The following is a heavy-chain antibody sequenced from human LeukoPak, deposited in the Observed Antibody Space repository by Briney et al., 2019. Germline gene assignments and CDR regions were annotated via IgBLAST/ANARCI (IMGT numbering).Heavy chain of an antibody. D-gene: IGHD6-25*01. Sequence: PGRSLRLSCSVAGFAFGDFSAEWVRQAPGKGLEWVALISYDGGIKYYGDSVKGRFTISRDNSKNTLYLQMNSLRAEGTAVYYCAREAAVRGHAGSTSGLDYWGQGSLVIVSS. J-gene: IGHJ4*02. CDR3: AREAAVRGHAGSTSGLDY. V-gene: IGHV3-30*01. CDR2: ISYDGGIK. CDR1: GFAFGDFS.